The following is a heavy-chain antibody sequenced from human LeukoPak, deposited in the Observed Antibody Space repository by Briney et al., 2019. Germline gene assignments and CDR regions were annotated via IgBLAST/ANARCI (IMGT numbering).Heavy chain of an antibody. CDR1: GGSISSGSYY. J-gene: IGHJ4*02. CDR3: ARDGRSMDY. Sequence: SETLSLTCTVSGGSISSGSYYWSWIRQPAGKGLEWIGRIYTSGSTNYNPSLKSRVTISVDTSKNQFSLRLSSVTAADTAVYYCARDGRSMDYWGQGTLVTVSS. CDR2: IYTSGST. V-gene: IGHV4-61*02.